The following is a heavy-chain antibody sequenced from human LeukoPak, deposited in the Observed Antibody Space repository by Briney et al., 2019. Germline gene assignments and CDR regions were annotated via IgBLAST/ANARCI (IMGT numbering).Heavy chain of an antibody. J-gene: IGHJ4*02. V-gene: IGHV4-59*01. CDR3: ARRLAVTGRYYFDY. Sequence: SETLSLTCTVSGGSISTYYWTWIRQPPERRLEWIGYIYCSGITNYNPSLKSRVTMSVDTSRNQFSLRLNSVTAADTAVYYCARRLAVTGRYYFDYWGQGSLVTVSS. CDR1: GGSISTYY. CDR2: IYCSGIT. D-gene: IGHD4-11*01.